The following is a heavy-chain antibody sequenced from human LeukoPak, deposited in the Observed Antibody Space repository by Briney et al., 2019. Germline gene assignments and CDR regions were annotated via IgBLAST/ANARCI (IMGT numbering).Heavy chain of an antibody. CDR3: ARKGVYCSSTSCHHWFDP. Sequence: ASVKVSCKASGYTFTGYYMHWVRQAPGQGLEWMGWINPNSGGTNYAQKFQGRVTMTRDTSIGTAYMELSRLRSDDTAVYYCARKGVYCSSTSCHHWFDPWGQGTLVTVSS. CDR2: INPNSGGT. CDR1: GYTFTGYY. J-gene: IGHJ5*02. V-gene: IGHV1-2*02. D-gene: IGHD2-2*01.